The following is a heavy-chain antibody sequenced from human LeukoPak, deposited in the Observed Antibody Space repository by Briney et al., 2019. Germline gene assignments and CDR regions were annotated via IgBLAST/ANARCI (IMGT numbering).Heavy chain of an antibody. CDR3: ARDPRILWFGPGDGMDV. V-gene: IGHV3-33*01. J-gene: IGHJ6*02. CDR2: IWYDGSNK. D-gene: IGHD3-10*01. Sequence: GGSLRLSCAASGFTFSSYGMHWVRQAPGKGLEWVAVIWYDGSNKYYADSVKGRFTISRDNSKNTLYLQMNSLRAEDTAVYYCARDPRILWFGPGDGMDVWGQGTTVTVSS. CDR1: GFTFSSYG.